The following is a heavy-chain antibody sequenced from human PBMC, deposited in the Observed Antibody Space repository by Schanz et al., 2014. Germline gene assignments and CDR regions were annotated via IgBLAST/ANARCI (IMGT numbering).Heavy chain of an antibody. J-gene: IGHJ6*03. Sequence: EVKLLESGGGLVQPGGSLRLSCAASGFTFATYAMSWVRQAPGKGPEWVAAINGSGNATYYADSVKGRFTISRDNSKNTLYLQMNSLRVEDTAVYYCARPSDSSWYMDVWGKGTTVTVSS. V-gene: IGHV3-23*01. CDR3: ARPSDSSWYMDV. D-gene: IGHD2-21*02. CDR1: GFTFATYA. CDR2: INGSGNAT.